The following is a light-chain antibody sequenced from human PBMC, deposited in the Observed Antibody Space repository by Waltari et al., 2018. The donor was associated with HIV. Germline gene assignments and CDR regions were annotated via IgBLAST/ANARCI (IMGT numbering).Light chain of an antibody. Sequence: QSVLTQPPSASGTPGQSVTISCSGTSSNIGTNYVYWYQQFPGTAPKLLIYRNNRRPSGVPYRFSGSKSGTSASLDISGLRSDDEAEYYCAAWDDTLTVVFGGGTKLTVL. J-gene: IGLJ2*01. CDR3: AAWDDTLTVV. CDR1: SSNIGTNY. CDR2: RNN. V-gene: IGLV1-47*01.